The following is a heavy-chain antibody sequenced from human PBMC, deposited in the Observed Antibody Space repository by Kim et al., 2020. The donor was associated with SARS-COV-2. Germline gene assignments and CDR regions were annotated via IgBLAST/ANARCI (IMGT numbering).Heavy chain of an antibody. V-gene: IGHV3-53*01. J-gene: IGHJ6*02. CDR2: LYSGGHT. CDR3: ARGGVSSYGFAAFYYGMDV. D-gene: IGHD3-16*02. CDR1: GFNVDNYY. Sequence: GGSLRLSCAASGFNVDNYYMNWVRQTPGKGLEWVSILYSGGHTNYRDSVKGRFTISRDNTTNMLYHQLNSLGVADTAVYYCARGGVSSYGFAAFYYGMDVWGQGTTVTVSS.